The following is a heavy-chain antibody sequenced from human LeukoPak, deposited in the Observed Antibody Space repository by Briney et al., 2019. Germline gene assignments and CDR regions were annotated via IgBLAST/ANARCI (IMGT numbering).Heavy chain of an antibody. J-gene: IGHJ4*02. D-gene: IGHD5-18*01. CDR2: IIPIFGTA. CDR3: AGSGYSYGYY. V-gene: IGHV1-69*01. CDR1: GGTFSSYA. Sequence: GSSVKVSCKASGGTFSSYAISWVRQAPGQGLEWMGGIIPIFGTANYAQTFQGRVTITADESTSTAYMELSSLRSEDTAVYYCAGSGYSYGYYWGQGTLVTVSS.